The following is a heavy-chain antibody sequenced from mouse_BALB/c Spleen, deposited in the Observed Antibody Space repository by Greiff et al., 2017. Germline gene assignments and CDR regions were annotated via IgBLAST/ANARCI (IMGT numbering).Heavy chain of an antibody. Sequence: VQLQQSGAELARPGASVKLSCKASGYTFTSYWLQWVKQRPGQGLEWIGAIYPGDGDTRYTQKFKGKATLTADKASSTAYMQLSSVASEDSAVYDWERGEGFFDYWGQGTTLTVSS. CDR3: ERGEGFFDY. V-gene: IGHV1-87*01. CDR1: GYTFTSYW. J-gene: IGHJ2*01. CDR2: IYPGDGDT.